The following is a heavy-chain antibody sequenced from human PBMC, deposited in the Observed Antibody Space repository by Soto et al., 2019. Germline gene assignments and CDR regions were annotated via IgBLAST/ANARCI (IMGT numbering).Heavy chain of an antibody. J-gene: IGHJ5*01. Sequence: KPSETLPLKCTFSDGSIRRQYWTWVRHSTGKGLEWMGHLQLRGYTNYNPSLQVRITIATARTTDQVALTLTSVTAADTAYCACATYWGTESHTFCFDLWGRGAQVTVSS. V-gene: IGHV4-59*11. D-gene: IGHD3-16*01. CDR1: DGSIRRQY. CDR3: ATYWGTESHTFCFDL. CDR2: LQLRGYT.